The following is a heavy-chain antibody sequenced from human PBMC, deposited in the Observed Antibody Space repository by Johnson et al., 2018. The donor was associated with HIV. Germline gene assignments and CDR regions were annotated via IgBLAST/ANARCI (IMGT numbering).Heavy chain of an antibody. CDR3: ARAMYYYDTSGYLIRPRAFDI. D-gene: IGHD3-22*01. V-gene: IGHV3-20*04. J-gene: IGHJ3*02. Sequence: EQLVESGGGLVQPGGSLRLSCAASGFTFGSYVMSWVRQAPGKGLEWVSGINWSGGGTAYEDSVQGRFTVSSDNSNNSLYLQMNSLRAEDTALYYCARAMYYYDTSGYLIRPRAFDIWGQGTVVTVSS. CDR1: GFTFGSYV. CDR2: INWSGGGT.